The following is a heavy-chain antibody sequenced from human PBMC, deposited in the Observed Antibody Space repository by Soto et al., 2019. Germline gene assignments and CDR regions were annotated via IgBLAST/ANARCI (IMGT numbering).Heavy chain of an antibody. CDR2: MNPNSGNT. CDR3: ACSDYDTSTGSHSFDI. J-gene: IGHJ3*02. D-gene: IGHD3-9*01. V-gene: IGHV1-8*01. Sequence: ASVKVSCKASGYTFTSYDINWVRQATGQGLEWMGWMNPNSGNTGYAQKFQGRVTMTRNTSISTAYMELSSLRSEDTAAYYCACSDYDTSTGSHSFDIWGQGTLVTVSS. CDR1: GYTFTSYD.